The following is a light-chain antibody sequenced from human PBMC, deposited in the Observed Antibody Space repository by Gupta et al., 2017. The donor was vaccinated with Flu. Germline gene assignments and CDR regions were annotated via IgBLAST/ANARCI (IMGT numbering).Light chain of an antibody. CDR1: SSNIGSNN. Sequence: RVTISCSGSSSNIGSNNVNWYQQLPGTAPKLLIYSNDQRPSGVPDRFSGSKSGTSASLAISGLQAEDEGDYYCAAWDDSRNGYVFGSGTKVTVL. J-gene: IGLJ1*01. V-gene: IGLV1-44*01. CDR3: AAWDDSRNGYV. CDR2: SND.